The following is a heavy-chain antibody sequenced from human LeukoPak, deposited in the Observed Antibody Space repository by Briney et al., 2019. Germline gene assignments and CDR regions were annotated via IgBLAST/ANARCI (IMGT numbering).Heavy chain of an antibody. CDR1: GFTFSSYA. J-gene: IGHJ4*02. Sequence: GGSLRLSCAASGFTFSSYAMHWVRQAPGKGLEWVAVISYDGSNKYYADSVKGRFTIPRDNSKNTLYLQMNSLRAEDTAVYYCASSFRGSRYPLFVYWGQGTLVTVSS. CDR3: ASSFRGSRYPLFVY. CDR2: ISYDGSNK. V-gene: IGHV3-30*01. D-gene: IGHD3-10*02.